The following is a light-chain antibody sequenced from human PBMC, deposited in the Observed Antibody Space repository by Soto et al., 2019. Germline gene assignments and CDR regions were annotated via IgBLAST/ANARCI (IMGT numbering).Light chain of an antibody. CDR2: DVS. CDR3: SSYTSSNTLVYV. CDR1: SSDVGGYDY. Sequence: QSALAQPASVSGSPGQSIAISCTGTSSDVGGYDYVSWYQQHPGKAPKLIIYDVSNRPSGISNHFSGSKSGNTASLTISGLQTEDEADYYCSSYTSSNTLVYVFGTGTKVTVL. J-gene: IGLJ1*01. V-gene: IGLV2-14*01.